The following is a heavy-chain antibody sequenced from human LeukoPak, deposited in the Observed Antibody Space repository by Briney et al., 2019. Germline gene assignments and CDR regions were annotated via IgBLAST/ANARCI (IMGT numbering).Heavy chain of an antibody. CDR3: AKGEKGTTGRFFDY. CDR2: ISEGVGNT. Sequence: HPGGSLRLSCAASGFTFTNYAMTWVRQAPGKGLEWVSGISEGVGNTYYADSVKGRFTISRDHSKNTLYLQMNSLRAEDTALYYCAKGEKGTTGRFFDYWGQGTLVTVSS. J-gene: IGHJ4*02. V-gene: IGHV3-23*01. CDR1: GFTFTNYA. D-gene: IGHD4-17*01.